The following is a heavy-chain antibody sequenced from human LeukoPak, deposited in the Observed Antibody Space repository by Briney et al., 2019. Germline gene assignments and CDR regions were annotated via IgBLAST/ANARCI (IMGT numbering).Heavy chain of an antibody. V-gene: IGHV1-69*13. Sequence: GASVKVSCKASGGTFSSYAISWVRQAPGQGLEWMGGIIPIFGTANYAQKLQGRVTITADESTGTAYMELSSLRAEDTAVYYCARDGQRDQNPRIAVARGDEVFDYWGQGTLVTVSS. CDR3: ARDGQRDQNPRIAVARGDEVFDY. CDR1: GGTFSSYA. J-gene: IGHJ4*02. D-gene: IGHD6-19*01. CDR2: IIPIFGTA.